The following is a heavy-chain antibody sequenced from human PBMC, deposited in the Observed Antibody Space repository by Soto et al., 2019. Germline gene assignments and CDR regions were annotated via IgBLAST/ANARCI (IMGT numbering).Heavy chain of an antibody. J-gene: IGHJ5*02. CDR1: GGSFSGYY. V-gene: IGHV4-34*01. CDR2: INHSGST. CDR3: ARLPGIAAAGHRGRNLDP. Sequence: SETLSLTCAVYGGSFSGYYWSWIRQPPGKGLEWIGEINHSGSTNYNPSLKSRVTISVDTSKNQFSLKLSSVTAADTAVYYCARLPGIAAAGHRGRNLDPWGQGTLVTVSS. D-gene: IGHD6-13*01.